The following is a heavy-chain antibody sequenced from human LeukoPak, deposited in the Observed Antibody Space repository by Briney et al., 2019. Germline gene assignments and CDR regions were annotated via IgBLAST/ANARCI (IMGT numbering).Heavy chain of an antibody. Sequence: GASVKVSCKASGYNFIVYYIHWLRQAPGHGLEWMGWIDPRTGDTHYAQQFRDRFSLTRDTSISTAYMELSRLRSDDTAVYYCARAMVGATPFDYWGQGTLVTVSS. CDR1: GYNFIVYY. V-gene: IGHV1-2*02. CDR3: ARAMVGATPFDY. J-gene: IGHJ4*02. D-gene: IGHD1-26*01. CDR2: IDPRTGDT.